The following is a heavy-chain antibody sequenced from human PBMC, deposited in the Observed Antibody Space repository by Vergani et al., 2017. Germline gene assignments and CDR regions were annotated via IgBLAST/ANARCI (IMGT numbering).Heavy chain of an antibody. CDR2: INSNSGNP. D-gene: IGHD2-15*01. CDR1: GYTFTNYA. Sequence: QVQLVQSGSEVKKPGASVKVSCSASGYTFTNYALNWVRQAPGQGLEWMGWINSNSGNPTYAQGFKGRFVFSLDSSVSTSYLQINSLQPEDTAVYYCVRTRSESCTGGSCYSGWFDPWGQGTLVTVSS. CDR3: VRTRSESCTGGSCYSGWFDP. J-gene: IGHJ5*02. V-gene: IGHV7-4-1*02.